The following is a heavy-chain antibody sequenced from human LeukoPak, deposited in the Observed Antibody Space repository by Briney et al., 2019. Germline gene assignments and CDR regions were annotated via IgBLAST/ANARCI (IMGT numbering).Heavy chain of an antibody. CDR2: IYYSGST. Sequence: SETLSLTCSVSGGSISSYYWSWIRQPPGKGLEWIGYIYYSGSTNYNPSLKSRVTISVDTSKNQFSLKLSSVTAADTAVYYCARVSLVRGAPDYYFDYWGQGTLVTVSS. J-gene: IGHJ4*02. CDR3: ARVSLVRGAPDYYFDY. D-gene: IGHD3-10*01. V-gene: IGHV4-59*12. CDR1: GGSISSYY.